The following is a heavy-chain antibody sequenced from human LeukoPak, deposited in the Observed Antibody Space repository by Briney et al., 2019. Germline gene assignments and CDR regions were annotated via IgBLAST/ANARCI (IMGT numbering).Heavy chain of an antibody. CDR2: IWYDGSNK. V-gene: IGHV3-33*06. D-gene: IGHD2-2*02. Sequence: PGGSLRLSCAASGFTFSSYGMHWVRQAPGKRLEWVAVIWYDGSNKYYADSVKGRFTISRDNSKNTLYLQMNSLRAEDTAVYYCAKETGVPAAIPDYYFDYWGQGTLVTVSS. CDR1: GFTFSSYG. CDR3: AKETGVPAAIPDYYFDY. J-gene: IGHJ4*02.